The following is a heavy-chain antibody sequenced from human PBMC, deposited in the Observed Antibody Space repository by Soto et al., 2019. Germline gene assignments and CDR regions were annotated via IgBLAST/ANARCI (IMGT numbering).Heavy chain of an antibody. CDR1: GGTFSRSG. J-gene: IGHJ6*02. CDR3: ARCPQPPDTADPCDVDV. CDR2: IVPSVDTT. D-gene: IGHD5-18*01. V-gene: IGHV1-69*18. Sequence: QVQLVQSGTEVKKPGASVKVSCKASGGTFSRSGFHWVRQAPGQGLEWMGMIVPSVDTTNYAQKFQARVTISADQFTSTVYMELRSLRSEDTAVYYCARCPQPPDTADPCDVDVWGQGTRVIVSS.